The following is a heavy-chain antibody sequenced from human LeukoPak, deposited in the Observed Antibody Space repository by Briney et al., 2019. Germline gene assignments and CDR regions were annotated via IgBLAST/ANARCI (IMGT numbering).Heavy chain of an antibody. Sequence: ASVKVSCKASGYTFTSYYMHWVRQTPGQGLEWMGIINPSGGSTSYAQKFQGRVTMTRDTSTSTVYMELSSLRSEDTAVYYCARAFTVTQLFDYWGQGTLVTASS. CDR1: GYTFTSYY. CDR2: INPSGGST. CDR3: ARAFTVTQLFDY. D-gene: IGHD4-17*01. V-gene: IGHV1-46*01. J-gene: IGHJ4*02.